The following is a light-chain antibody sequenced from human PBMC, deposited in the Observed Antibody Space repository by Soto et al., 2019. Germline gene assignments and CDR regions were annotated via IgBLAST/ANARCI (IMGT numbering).Light chain of an antibody. CDR3: QQYLNWPRT. V-gene: IGKV3-15*01. J-gene: IGKJ1*01. CDR2: GAS. Sequence: EIVMTQSPATLSVSPGERATLSCRASQSVSSNLAWYQQKPGQAPRLLIYGASTRATGIPARFSGSGSGTEFTLSISSRQSEDFAVYYCQQYLNWPRTFGQGTKVEIK. CDR1: QSVSSN.